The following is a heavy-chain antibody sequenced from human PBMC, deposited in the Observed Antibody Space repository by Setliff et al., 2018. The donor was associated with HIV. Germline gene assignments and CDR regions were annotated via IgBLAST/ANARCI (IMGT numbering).Heavy chain of an antibody. V-gene: IGHV4-34*01. D-gene: IGHD6-19*01. J-gene: IGHJ4*02. CDR2: VTHSGRT. CDR1: GGSISSYY. CDR3: ARGVRDNSGWSSYYFDY. Sequence: LSLTCTVSGGSISSYYWSWIRQPPGKGLEWIGEVTHSGRTNYNPSLESRVTTSVDTSKKQFSLRLTSVTAADTAVYYCARGVRDNSGWSSYYFDYWGQGTLVTVSS.